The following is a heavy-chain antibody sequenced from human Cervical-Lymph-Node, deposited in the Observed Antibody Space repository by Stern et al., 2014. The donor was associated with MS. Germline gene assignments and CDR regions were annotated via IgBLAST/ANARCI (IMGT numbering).Heavy chain of an antibody. J-gene: IGHJ6*02. CDR1: GFTFSDHY. D-gene: IGHD2-21*01. CDR2: ISSSGTTI. V-gene: IGHV3-11*01. Sequence: VQLVQSGGGLAKPGGSLRLSCSASGFTFSDHYMSWIRQAPGKGLEWVSFISSSGTTIYDADSVKGRFTISRDNAKNPLHMQKHGLRAEDTAIYYCARFKIASYYYYYYGMDVWGQGTTVTVSS. CDR3: ARFKIASYYYYYYGMDV.